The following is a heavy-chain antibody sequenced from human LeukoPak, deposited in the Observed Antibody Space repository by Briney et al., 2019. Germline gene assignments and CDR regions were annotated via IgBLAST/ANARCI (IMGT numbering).Heavy chain of an antibody. CDR3: ARGPPPYSSSWYSVYYYYYGMDV. CDR2: VNHSGST. CDR1: GGSFSGYY. Sequence: SETLSLTCAVCGGSFSGYYWSWIRQPPGKGLEWIGEVNHSGSTNYNPSLKSRVTISVDTSKNQFSLKLSSVTAADTAVYYCARGPPPYSSSWYSVYYYYYGMDVWGQGTTVTVSS. D-gene: IGHD6-13*01. V-gene: IGHV4-34*01. J-gene: IGHJ6*02.